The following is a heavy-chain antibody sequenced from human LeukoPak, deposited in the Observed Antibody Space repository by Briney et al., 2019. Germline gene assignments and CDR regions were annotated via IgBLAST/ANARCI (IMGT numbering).Heavy chain of an antibody. V-gene: IGHV3-7*01. CDR3: AREVGNDDFDY. J-gene: IGHJ4*02. D-gene: IGHD1-14*01. CDR1: GFTFSSYW. Sequence: GGSLRLSCAGSGFTFSSYWMTWVRQAPGKGLEWVANIKQDGSEKNNVDSVRGRFTISRDNAKNSLYLQMNSLRAEDTAVYYCAREVGNDDFDYWGQGTLVTVSS. CDR2: IKQDGSEK.